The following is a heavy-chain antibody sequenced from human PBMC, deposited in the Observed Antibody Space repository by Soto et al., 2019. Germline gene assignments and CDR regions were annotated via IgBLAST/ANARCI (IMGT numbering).Heavy chain of an antibody. CDR3: ASDTAMVLNYYYYGMDV. V-gene: IGHV1-69*13. J-gene: IGHJ6*02. Sequence: SVKVSCKASAGTFSSYAISWVRQATGQGLEWMGGIIPIFGTANYAQKFQGRVTITADESTSTAYMELSSLRSEDTAVYYCASDTAMVLNYYYYGMDVWGQGTTVTVSS. CDR1: AGTFSSYA. D-gene: IGHD5-18*01. CDR2: IIPIFGTA.